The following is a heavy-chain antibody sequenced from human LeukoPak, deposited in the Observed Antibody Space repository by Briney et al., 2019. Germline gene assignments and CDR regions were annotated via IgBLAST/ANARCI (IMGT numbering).Heavy chain of an antibody. CDR1: GDSLSSGDYY. V-gene: IGHV4-30-4*02. J-gene: IGHJ6*03. CDR2: IYYRGGT. Sequence: PSETLSLTCTVSGDSLSSGDYYWSWIRQPPGKGLEWIGFIYYRGGTSYNPALKSRLSISVDTSENRFSLKLSSVTAADTAVYYCARVPRSYYYYYYMDVWGKGTTVTVSS. CDR3: ARVPRSYYYYYYMDV.